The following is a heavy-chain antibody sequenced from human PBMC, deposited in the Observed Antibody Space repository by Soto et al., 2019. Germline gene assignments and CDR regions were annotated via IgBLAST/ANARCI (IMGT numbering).Heavy chain of an antibody. CDR3: CRDGQADIVVVPAAIRGWFEP. CDR1: GFTFSSYG. J-gene: IGHJ5*02. CDR2: IWYDGSNK. D-gene: IGHD2-2*02. V-gene: IGHV3-33*01. Sequence: GGSLRLSCAASGFTFSSYGIHWVRQAPCKGLEWVAVIWYDGSNKYYADSVKGRFTISRDNSKNTLYLQMNSLRAEDTAVYYCCRDGQADIVVVPAAIRGWFEPWGQGTLVTVCS.